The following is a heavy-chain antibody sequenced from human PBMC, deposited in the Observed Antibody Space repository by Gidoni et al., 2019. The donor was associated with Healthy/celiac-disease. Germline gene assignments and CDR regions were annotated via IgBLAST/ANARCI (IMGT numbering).Heavy chain of an antibody. Sequence: FSSYAIGWVRQAHGQGLEWMGGIIPIFGTANYAQKFQGRVTITADESTSTAYMVLSSLRSEDTAVYYCARAQGPVRTEDFDYWGQGTLVTVSS. D-gene: IGHD3-10*02. CDR1: FSSYA. CDR3: ARAQGPVRTEDFDY. CDR2: IIPIFGTA. J-gene: IGHJ4*02. V-gene: IGHV1-69*01.